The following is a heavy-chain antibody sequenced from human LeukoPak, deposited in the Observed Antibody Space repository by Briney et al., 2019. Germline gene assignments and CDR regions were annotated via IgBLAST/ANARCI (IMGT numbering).Heavy chain of an antibody. J-gene: IGHJ4*02. D-gene: IGHD1-26*01. CDR2: ISRGDSRP. V-gene: IGHV3-74*01. CDR3: ARGQKWELHYYFDY. CDR1: GFTLRTSW. Sequence: GGSLRLSCAASGFTLRTSWIHWVRQAAGKGLEWISRISRGDSRPIYADSLKGRLTISRDDAKNSLYLQMNSLRAEDTAVYYCARGQKWELHYYFDYWGQGTLVTVSS.